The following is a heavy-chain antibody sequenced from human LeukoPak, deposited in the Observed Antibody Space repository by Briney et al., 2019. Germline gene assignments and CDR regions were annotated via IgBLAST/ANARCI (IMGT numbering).Heavy chain of an antibody. CDR1: GGSISSGDYY. D-gene: IGHD6-19*01. CDR2: IYYSGST. CDR3: ARGYNLSVAGYDAFDI. V-gene: IGHV4-30-4*01. J-gene: IGHJ3*02. Sequence: PSQTLSLTCTVSGGSISSGDYYWSWIRQPPGKGLEWIGYIYYSGSTYYNPSLKSRVTISVDTSKNQFSLKLSSVTAADTAVYYCARGYNLSVAGYDAFDIWGQGTMVTVSS.